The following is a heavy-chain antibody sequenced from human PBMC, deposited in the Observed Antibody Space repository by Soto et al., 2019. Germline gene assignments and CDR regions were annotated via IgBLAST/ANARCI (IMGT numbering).Heavy chain of an antibody. CDR2: LSSTGGST. CDR1: GFTFRKYV. Sequence: EVQLLESGGGLAQPGGSLRLSCEVSGFTFRKYVMTWVRQAPGKGLEWVSSLSSTGGSTYYADSVKGRFTVSRDNSKNPLFLQMNSLRAEDTAIYYCAIDQGFLEWIPQGGLDVWGPGTTVAVSS. V-gene: IGHV3-23*01. CDR3: AIDQGFLEWIPQGGLDV. J-gene: IGHJ6*02. D-gene: IGHD3-3*01.